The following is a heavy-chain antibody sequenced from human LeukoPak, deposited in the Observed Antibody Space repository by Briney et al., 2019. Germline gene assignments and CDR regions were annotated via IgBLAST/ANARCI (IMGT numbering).Heavy chain of an antibody. J-gene: IGHJ4*02. D-gene: IGHD5-12*01. CDR3: ARGRGYSGYDSDY. CDR1: GYSFISYW. CDR2: IYPGDPET. V-gene: IGHV5-51*01. Sequence: GESLKISCKGSGYSFISYWIGWVRQMPGKGLEWMGIIYPGDPETRYSPSFQGQVAIAADKSISTAYLQWSSLKASDTAMYYCARGRGYSGYDSDYWGQGTLVTVSS.